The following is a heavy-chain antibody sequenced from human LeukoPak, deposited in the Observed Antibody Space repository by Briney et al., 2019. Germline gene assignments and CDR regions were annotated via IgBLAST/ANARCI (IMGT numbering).Heavy chain of an antibody. CDR1: GGSISSYY. Sequence: PSETLSLTCTVSGGSISSYYWSWIRQPPGKGLEWIGFIYSSGSSNYNPSLKSRVTISLDTSKNQFSLKLISVTAADTAVYYCARGVGSGYTDYWGQGALVTVSS. V-gene: IGHV4-59*01. J-gene: IGHJ4*02. CDR2: IYSSGSS. CDR3: ARGVGSGYTDY. D-gene: IGHD3-22*01.